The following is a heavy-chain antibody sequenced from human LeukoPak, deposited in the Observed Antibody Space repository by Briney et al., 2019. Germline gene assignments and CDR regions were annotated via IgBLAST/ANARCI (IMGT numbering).Heavy chain of an antibody. CDR2: INHFGST. D-gene: IGHD5-18*01. CDR1: GGSFSGYY. V-gene: IGHV4-34*01. J-gene: IGHJ4*02. Sequence: SETLSLTCAVYGGSFSGYYWSWIRQPPGKGLEWIGEINHFGSTKYNPSLKSRVTISGDTSKKQFSLKVDSVTAADTAVYYCARGYRARQTFYSSHYFDYWGQGTLVTVSS. CDR3: ARGYRARQTFYSSHYFDY.